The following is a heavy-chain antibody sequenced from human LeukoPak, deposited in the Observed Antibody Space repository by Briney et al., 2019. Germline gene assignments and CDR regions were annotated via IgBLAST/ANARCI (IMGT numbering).Heavy chain of an antibody. CDR2: IYYNGST. CDR1: GGSISSSSYY. D-gene: IGHD3-22*01. CDR3: ARNTRYYYDSSGYYWFDY. V-gene: IGHV4-39*07. J-gene: IGHJ4*02. Sequence: SETLSLTCTVSGGSISSSSYYWGWIRQPPGKGLEWIGSIYYNGSTYYNPSLKSRVTISVDTSKNQFSLKLSSVTAADTAVYYCARNTRYYYDSSGYYWFDYWGQGTLVTVSS.